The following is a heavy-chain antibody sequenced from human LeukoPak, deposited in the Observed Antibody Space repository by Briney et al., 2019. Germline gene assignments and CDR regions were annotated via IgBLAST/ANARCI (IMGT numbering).Heavy chain of an antibody. J-gene: IGHJ4*02. CDR1: GFTFSSYW. D-gene: IGHD6-13*01. CDR2: IKQDGSEK. CDR3: ARGRGSSSWYFDY. Sequence: GGSLRLSCAASGFTFSSYWMSWVRQAPGKGLEWVANIKQDGSEKYYVDSVKGRFTISRDNAKNSLYLQMNSLRAEDTAVYYCARGRGSSSWYFDYWGQGTLVTVSS. V-gene: IGHV3-7*03.